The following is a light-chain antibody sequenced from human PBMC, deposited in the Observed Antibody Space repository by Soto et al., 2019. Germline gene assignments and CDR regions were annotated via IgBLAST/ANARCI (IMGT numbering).Light chain of an antibody. J-gene: IGLJ1*01. CDR3: CSYAGSSTLDFEV. CDR1: SSDIGAYNY. V-gene: IGLV2-23*02. Sequence: QSALTQPACVSGSPGESITISCTGSSSDIGAYNYVCWFQQDPGKAPKLIISEVSNRPSGFSNRFSGSKSGNTASLTISGLQADDEADYYCCSYAGSSTLDFEVCGTGTKVTVL. CDR2: EVS.